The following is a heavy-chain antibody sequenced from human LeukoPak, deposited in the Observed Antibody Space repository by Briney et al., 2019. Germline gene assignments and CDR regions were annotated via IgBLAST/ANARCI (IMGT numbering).Heavy chain of an antibody. CDR2: ISSSSSTI. D-gene: IGHD5/OR15-5a*01. V-gene: IGHV3-48*01. J-gene: IGHJ3*02. Sequence: PGGSLRLPCAASGFTFSNAWMSWVRQAPGKGLEWVSYISSSSSTIYYADSVKGRFTISRDNAKNSLYLQMNSLRAEDTAVYYCARTAVYGDDAFDIWGQGTMVTVSS. CDR1: GFTFSNAW. CDR3: ARTAVYGDDAFDI.